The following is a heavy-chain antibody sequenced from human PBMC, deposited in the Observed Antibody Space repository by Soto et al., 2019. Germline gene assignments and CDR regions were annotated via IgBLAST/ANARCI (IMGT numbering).Heavy chain of an antibody. CDR2: ITYDGNNE. D-gene: IGHD2-15*01. Sequence: QVQLVESGGGVVQPGRSLRLSCAGSGFTFSGFGMHWVRQAPGKGLEWVAVITYDGNNEYYADSVKGRFTISRDNSKNTLYPRMTPLRAEDTAVCYCAKGRITRCCGGGGCCSIQAYWGQGTLVTVSS. V-gene: IGHV3-30*18. J-gene: IGHJ4*02. CDR1: GFTFSGFG. CDR3: AKGRITRCCGGGGCCSIQAY.